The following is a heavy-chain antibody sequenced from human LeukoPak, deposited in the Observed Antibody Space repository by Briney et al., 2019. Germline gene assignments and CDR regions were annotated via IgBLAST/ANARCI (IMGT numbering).Heavy chain of an antibody. CDR1: GGSISSYY. CDR2: IYTSGST. D-gene: IGHD2-2*01. Sequence: PSETLSLTCTVSGGSISSYYWSWIRQPAGKGLDWIGRIYTSGSTNYNPSLKSRVTMSVDTSKNQFSLKLSSVTAADTAVYYCARAPEGGYCSSTSCYSSPFDYWGQGTLVTVSS. CDR3: ARAPEGGYCSSTSCYSSPFDY. V-gene: IGHV4-4*07. J-gene: IGHJ4*02.